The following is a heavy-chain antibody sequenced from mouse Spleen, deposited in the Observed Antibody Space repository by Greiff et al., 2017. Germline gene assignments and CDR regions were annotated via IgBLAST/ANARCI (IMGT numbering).Heavy chain of an antibody. J-gene: IGHJ4*01. Sequence: VQLKESGAELARPGASVKMSCKASGYTFTSYTMHWVKQRPGQGLEWIGYINPSSGYTKYNQKFKDKATLTADKSSSTAYMQLSSLTSEDSAVYYCARSGVYYYAMDYWGQGTSVTVSS. CDR1: GYTFTSYT. CDR3: ARSGVYYYAMDY. CDR2: INPSSGYT. V-gene: IGHV1-4*01. D-gene: IGHD3-1*01.